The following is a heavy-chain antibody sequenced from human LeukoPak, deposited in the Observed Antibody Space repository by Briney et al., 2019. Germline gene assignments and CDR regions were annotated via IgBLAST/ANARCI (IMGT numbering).Heavy chain of an antibody. CDR3: TIEANYGSMRFDP. CDR1: GGTFSSYA. J-gene: IGHJ5*02. V-gene: IGHV1-69*04. CDR2: IIPILGIA. D-gene: IGHD3-10*01. Sequence: ASVKVSCKASGGTFSSYAISWVRQAPGQGLEWMGRIIPILGIANYAQKFQGRVTITADKSTSTAYMELSSLRSEDTAVYYSTIEANYGSMRFDPWGQGTLVTVSS.